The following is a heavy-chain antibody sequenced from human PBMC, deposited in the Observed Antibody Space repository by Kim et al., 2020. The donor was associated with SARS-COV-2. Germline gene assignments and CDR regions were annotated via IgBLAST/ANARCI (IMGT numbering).Heavy chain of an antibody. CDR1: GGSISSGGYY. CDR3: ARSLTPVIITIMAGCAFDI. V-gene: IGHV4-31*03. CDR2: IYYSGST. Sequence: SETLSLTCTVSGGSISSGGYYWSWIRQHPGKGLEWIGYIYYSGSTYYNPSLKSRVTISVDTSKNQFSLKLSSVTAADTAVYYCARSLTPVIITIMAGCAFDIWGQGTMVTVSS. J-gene: IGHJ3*02. D-gene: IGHD3-10*01.